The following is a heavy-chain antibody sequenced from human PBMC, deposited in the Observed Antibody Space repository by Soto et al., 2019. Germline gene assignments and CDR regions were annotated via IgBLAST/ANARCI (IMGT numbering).Heavy chain of an antibody. Sequence: QEQLVQSGAEVKKPGSSVKVSCKASGGLFSSYPISWVRQVPGQGLEWMGGIIPVFQTAYYTQRFQGRVTITADASTNTGYMELRSLRSEDTAIYYCARVGSGYTWFNEFWGEGTLVSVSS. CDR1: GGLFSSYP. CDR2: IIPVFQTA. CDR3: ARVGSGYTWFNEF. V-gene: IGHV1-69*01. J-gene: IGHJ4*02. D-gene: IGHD3-22*01.